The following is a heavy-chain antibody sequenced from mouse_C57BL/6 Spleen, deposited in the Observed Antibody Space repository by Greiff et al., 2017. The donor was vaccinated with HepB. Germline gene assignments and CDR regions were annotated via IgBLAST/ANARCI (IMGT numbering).Heavy chain of an antibody. J-gene: IGHJ4*01. CDR1: GFSLTSYG. D-gene: IGHD1-1*01. V-gene: IGHV2-5*01. CDR2: IWRGGST. CDR3: AKGPFITTVVDPHYYAMDY. Sequence: QVQLQQSGPGLVQPSQSLSITCTVSGFSLTSYGVHWVRQSPGKGLEWLGVIWRGGSTDYNAAFMSRLSITKDNSKSQVFFKMNSLQADDTAIYYCAKGPFITTVVDPHYYAMDYWGQGTSVTVSS.